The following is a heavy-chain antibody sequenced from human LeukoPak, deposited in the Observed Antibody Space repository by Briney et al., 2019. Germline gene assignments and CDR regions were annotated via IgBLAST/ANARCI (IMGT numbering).Heavy chain of an antibody. J-gene: IGHJ4*02. CDR3: ARVDGSPDY. V-gene: IGHV1-69*05. CDR2: IIPIFGTA. D-gene: IGHD2-15*01. CDR1: GGTFSSYA. Sequence: SVKVSCKASGGTFSSYAISWVRQAPGQGLEWMGGIIPIFGTANCAQKFQGRVTITRDTSISTVYMELSSLRSEDTAVYFCARVDGSPDYWGQGTLVTVSS.